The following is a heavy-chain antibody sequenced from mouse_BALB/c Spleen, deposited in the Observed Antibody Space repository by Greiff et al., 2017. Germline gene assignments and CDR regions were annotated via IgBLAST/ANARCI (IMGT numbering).Heavy chain of an antibody. D-gene: IGHD4-1*01. J-gene: IGHJ3*01. CDR3: ARRWDGFAY. CDR2: INPGSGGT. V-gene: IGHV1-54*01. CDR1: GYAFTNYL. Sequence: QVQLKESGAELVRPGTSVKVSCKASGYAFTNYLIEWVKQRPGQGLEWIGVINPGSGGTNYNEKFKGKATLTADKSSSTAYMQLSSLTSDDSAVYFCARRWDGFAYWGQGTLVTVSA.